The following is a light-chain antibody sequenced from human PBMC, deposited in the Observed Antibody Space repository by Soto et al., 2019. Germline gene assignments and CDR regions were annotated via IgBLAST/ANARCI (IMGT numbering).Light chain of an antibody. J-gene: IGKJ4*01. Sequence: EIVLTQSPDTLSVSPGERATLSCRASQSISRTLAWYQQKPGQAPRLLIYDASNRATGIPARFSGSGSGTDFTLTISSLEPEDFAVYYCQQRSNWPPLTFGGGTKVEI. CDR2: DAS. CDR1: QSISRT. V-gene: IGKV3-11*01. CDR3: QQRSNWPPLT.